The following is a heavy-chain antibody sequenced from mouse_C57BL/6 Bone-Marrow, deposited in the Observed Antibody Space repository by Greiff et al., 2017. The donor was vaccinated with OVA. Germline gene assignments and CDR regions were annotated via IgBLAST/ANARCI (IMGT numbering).Heavy chain of an antibody. CDR2: INPNHGGT. CDR3: ASVIYYDYDRAMDY. Sequence: VQLQQSGPELVKPGASVKIPCKASGYTFTDYNMDWVKQSHGKSLEWIGDINPNHGGTIYNQKFKGKATLTVDKSSSTAYMELRSLTSEDTAGYYCASVIYYDYDRAMDYWGQGTSVTVSS. D-gene: IGHD2-4*01. J-gene: IGHJ4*01. V-gene: IGHV1-18*01. CDR1: GYTFTDYN.